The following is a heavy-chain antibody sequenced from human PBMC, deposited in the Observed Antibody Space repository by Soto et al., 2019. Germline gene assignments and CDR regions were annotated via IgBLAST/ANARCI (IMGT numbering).Heavy chain of an antibody. CDR2: INHSGST. CDR3: ARAFATGQKGKWFDP. CDR1: GGSFSGYY. J-gene: IGHJ5*02. V-gene: IGHV4-34*01. D-gene: IGHD2-15*01. Sequence: SETLSLTCAVYGGSFSGYYWSWIRQPPGKGLEWIGEINHSGSTNYNPSLKSRVTISVDTSKNQFSLKLSSVTAADTAVYYCARAFATGQKGKWFDPWGQGTLVTVSS.